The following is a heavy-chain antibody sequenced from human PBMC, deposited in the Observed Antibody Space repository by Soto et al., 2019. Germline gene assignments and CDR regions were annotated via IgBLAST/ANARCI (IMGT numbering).Heavy chain of an antibody. CDR3: ARGSLPYGMDV. D-gene: IGHD1-26*01. J-gene: IGHJ6*02. CDR2: IYYSGST. CDR1: GGSISSGDYY. V-gene: IGHV4-30-4*01. Sequence: NPSETLSLTCTVSGGSISSGDYYWSWIRQPPGKGLEWIGYIYYSGSTYYNPSLKSRVTISVDTSKNQFSLKLSSVTAADTAVYYCARGSLPYGMDVWGQGTTVTVSS.